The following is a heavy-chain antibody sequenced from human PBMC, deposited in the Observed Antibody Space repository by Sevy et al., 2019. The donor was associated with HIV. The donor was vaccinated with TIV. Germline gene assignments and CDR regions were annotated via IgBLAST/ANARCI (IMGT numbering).Heavy chain of an antibody. J-gene: IGHJ4*02. CDR2: ITSSSSYI. CDR3: VRDGWNC. D-gene: IGHD2-15*01. CDR1: GFTFSTST. V-gene: IGHV3-21*01. Sequence: GGSLRLSCAASGFTFSTSTMNWVRQAPGKGLEWVSLITSSSSYILYADSVKGRFTISRDNAKNSLFLQMNSLRAEDTAVYYCVRDGWNCWGQGTLVIVSS.